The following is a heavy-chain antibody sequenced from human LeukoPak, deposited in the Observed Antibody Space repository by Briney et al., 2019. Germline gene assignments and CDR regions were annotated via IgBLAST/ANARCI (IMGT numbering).Heavy chain of an antibody. V-gene: IGHV3-30-3*01. Sequence: GGSLRLSCAASGFTFSSYAMHWVRQAPGKGLEWVAVISYDGSNKYYADSVKGRFTISRDNSKNTLYLQMNSLRAEDTAVYYCARSIGSSWYGYFQHWGQGTLVTVSS. CDR2: ISYDGSNK. CDR1: GFTFSSYA. J-gene: IGHJ1*01. D-gene: IGHD6-13*01. CDR3: ARSIGSSWYGYFQH.